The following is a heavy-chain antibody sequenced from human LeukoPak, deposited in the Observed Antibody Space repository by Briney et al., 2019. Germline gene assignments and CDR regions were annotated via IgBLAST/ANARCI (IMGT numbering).Heavy chain of an antibody. D-gene: IGHD2-15*01. Sequence: GGSLRLSCAASGFTFSNHWMSWVRQAPGKGLEWVASIRQDGGETYHVDSVKGRFSISRDNAKNSLFLQMNSLRPEDTALYYCARWGGGSSYDLWGQGTLVTVSS. V-gene: IGHV3-7*01. CDR2: IRQDGGET. J-gene: IGHJ4*02. CDR1: GFTFSNHW. CDR3: ARWGGGSSYDL.